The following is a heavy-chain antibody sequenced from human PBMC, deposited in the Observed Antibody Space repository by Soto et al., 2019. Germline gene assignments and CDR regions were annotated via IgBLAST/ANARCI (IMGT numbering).Heavy chain of an antibody. J-gene: IGHJ6*03. CDR3: ARGALEGHCSGGRCYLNPYYYYYYMDV. CDR2: INHSGST. CDR1: GGSFSGYY. D-gene: IGHD2-15*01. Sequence: PSETLSLTCAVYGGSFSGYYWSWIRQPPGKGLEWIGEINHSGSTNYNPSLKSRVTISVDTSKNQFSLKLSSVTAADTAVYYCARGALEGHCSGGRCYLNPYYYYYYMDVWGKGTTVTVS. V-gene: IGHV4-34*01.